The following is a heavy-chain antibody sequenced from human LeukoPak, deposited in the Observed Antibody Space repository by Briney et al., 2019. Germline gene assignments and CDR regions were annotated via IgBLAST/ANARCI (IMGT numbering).Heavy chain of an antibody. CDR3: ARRGYGYRSGWYGGGPYYLDY. D-gene: IGHD6-19*01. Sequence: PSETLSLSCTVSGGSISSSSYYWGWIRQPPGKGLEWIGSIDYSGSTYYNPSLKSRVTISVDTSKNQFSLKLSSVTAADTAVYYCARRGYGYRSGWYGGGPYYLDYSGQGTLVTVSS. CDR2: IDYSGST. V-gene: IGHV4-39*01. CDR1: GGSISSSSYY. J-gene: IGHJ4*02.